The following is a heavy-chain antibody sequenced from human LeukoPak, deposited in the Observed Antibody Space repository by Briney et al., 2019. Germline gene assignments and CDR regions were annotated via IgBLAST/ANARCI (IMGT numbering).Heavy chain of an antibody. D-gene: IGHD2-15*01. CDR1: GGSISSYY. V-gene: IGHV4-4*07. CDR2: LHTSGST. Sequence: SETLSLTCTVSGGSISSYYWSWIRQPAGEGLEWIGRLHTSGSTHYNPSLKSRVTMSVDTSKNQFSLKLSSVTAADTAVYYCVRSEVETSGRDYWGHGTLVTVSS. CDR3: VRSEVETSGRDY. J-gene: IGHJ4*01.